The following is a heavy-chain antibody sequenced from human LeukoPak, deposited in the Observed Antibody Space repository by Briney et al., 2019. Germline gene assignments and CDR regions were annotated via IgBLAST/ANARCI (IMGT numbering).Heavy chain of an antibody. Sequence: SETLSLTCTVSGDSISSGYYWGWIRQPPGKELEWIGNIYHSGSTSYNPSLKSRVTISVDTSKNQFSLKLSSVTAADTAVYYCARYNYGCFDYWGQGTLVTVSS. V-gene: IGHV4-38-2*02. CDR1: GDSISSGYY. D-gene: IGHD5-18*01. J-gene: IGHJ4*02. CDR2: IYHSGST. CDR3: ARYNYGCFDY.